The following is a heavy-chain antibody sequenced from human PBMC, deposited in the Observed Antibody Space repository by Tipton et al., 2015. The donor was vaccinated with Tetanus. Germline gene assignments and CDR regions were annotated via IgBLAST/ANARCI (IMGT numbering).Heavy chain of an antibody. CDR1: GGSVNDGRFY. V-gene: IGHV4-61*03. CDR2: IYYSGSA. J-gene: IGHJ6*02. CDR3: ARDGGNYFYYGMNV. Sequence: TLSLTCTVSGGSVNDGRFYWTWIRQPPGKALEWVAHIYYSGSATYNPSVASRATVSIDMSKNHFSLSLSSVTAADTAMYYCARDGGNYFYYGMNVWGQGAAVTVSS.